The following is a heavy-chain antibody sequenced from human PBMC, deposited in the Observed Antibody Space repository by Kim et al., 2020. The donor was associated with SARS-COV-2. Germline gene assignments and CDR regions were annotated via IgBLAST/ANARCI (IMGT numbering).Heavy chain of an antibody. CDR1: GFTFSDYY. CDR2: ISSSGSTM. J-gene: IGHJ3*01. Sequence: GGSLRLSCVASGFTFSDYYMSWIRQAPGKGLECVSYISSSGSTMYYADSVKGRFTISRDNARNSLYLQMNSLRAEDTAVYLYRWQQSSLRTHSLNAFDVWGQGTVVTVSS. CDR3: RWQQSSLRTHSLNAFDV. D-gene: IGHD1-26*01. V-gene: IGHV3-11*01.